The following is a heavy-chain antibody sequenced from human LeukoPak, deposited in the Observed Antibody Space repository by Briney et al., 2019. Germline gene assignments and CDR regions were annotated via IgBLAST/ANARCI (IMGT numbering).Heavy chain of an antibody. CDR1: GGSISSSSYY. Sequence: SETLSLTCTVSGGSISSSSYYWGWIRQPPGKGLEWIGSIYYSGSTYYNPSLKSRVTISVDTSKNQFSLKLSSVTAADTAVYYCAREPRYYIVGGNLPSPGYWYFDLWGRGTLVTVSS. J-gene: IGHJ2*01. D-gene: IGHD4-23*01. CDR3: AREPRYYIVGGNLPSPGYWYFDL. V-gene: IGHV4-39*07. CDR2: IYYSGST.